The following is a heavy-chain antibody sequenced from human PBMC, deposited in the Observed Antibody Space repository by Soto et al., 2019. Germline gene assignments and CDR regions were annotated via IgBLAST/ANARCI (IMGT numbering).Heavy chain of an antibody. Sequence: QVQLVESGGGVVQPGRSLRLSCAASGFTFSSYAMHWVRQAPGKGLEWVAVISYDGSNKYYADSVKGRFTISRDNSKNTLYLQMNSLIAEDTAVYYCARDRIREFDYWGQGTLVTVSS. CDR1: GFTFSSYA. V-gene: IGHV3-30-3*01. CDR3: ARDRIREFDY. CDR2: ISYDGSNK. J-gene: IGHJ4*02. D-gene: IGHD2-21*01.